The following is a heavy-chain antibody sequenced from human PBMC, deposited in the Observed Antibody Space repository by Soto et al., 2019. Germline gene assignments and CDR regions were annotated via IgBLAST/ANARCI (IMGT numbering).Heavy chain of an antibody. V-gene: IGHV4-34*01. CDR3: ARGDFAWEPSTDY. J-gene: IGHJ4*02. CDR2: INHSGST. D-gene: IGHD3-3*01. Sequence: QVQLQQWGAGLLKPSETLSLTCAVYGGSLSGYYWSWIRQPPGKGLEWIWEINHSGSTNYSPSLKSRVTILVDTSKNQFSLELSSVTAADTAMYYCARGDFAWEPSTDYWGQGTLVTVST. CDR1: GGSLSGYY.